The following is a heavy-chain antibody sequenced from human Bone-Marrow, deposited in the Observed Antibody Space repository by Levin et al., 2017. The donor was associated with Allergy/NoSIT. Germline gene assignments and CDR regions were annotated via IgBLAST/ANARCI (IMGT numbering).Heavy chain of an antibody. CDR3: ARAGYCISTSCSYDYGMDV. Sequence: GESLKISCAASGFTVSSNYMSWVRQAPGKGLEWVSVIYSGGSTYYADSVKGRFTISRDNSKNTLYLQMNSLRAEDTAVYYCARAGYCISTSCSYDYGMDVWGQGTTVTVSS. V-gene: IGHV3-53*01. J-gene: IGHJ6*02. CDR2: IYSGGST. D-gene: IGHD2-2*01. CDR1: GFTVSSNY.